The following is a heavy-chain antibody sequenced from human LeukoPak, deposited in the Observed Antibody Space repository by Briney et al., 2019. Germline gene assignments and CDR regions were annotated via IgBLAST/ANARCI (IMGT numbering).Heavy chain of an antibody. Sequence: SATLSRTCAVSGGSISSSNWWSWVRQPPGKGLEWIGEIYHSGRTNYNPSLKSRVIISVDKSKNQFSLQLNSVTAADTAVYYCARIVYGSGNCFDYWGQGTLSPSPQ. CDR2: IYHSGRT. CDR1: GGSISSSNW. V-gene: IGHV4-4*02. CDR3: ARIVYGSGNCFDY. J-gene: IGHJ4*02. D-gene: IGHD3-10*01.